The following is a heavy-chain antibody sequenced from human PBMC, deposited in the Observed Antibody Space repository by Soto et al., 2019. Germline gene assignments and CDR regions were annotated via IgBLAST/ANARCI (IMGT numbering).Heavy chain of an antibody. V-gene: IGHV1-24*01. J-gene: IGHJ4*02. CDR3: ATIAGYGDPEGFDY. Sequence: QVQLAQSGAEVKKPGASVKVSCKISGYTLTGLSMHWVRQAPGKGLEWMGGFDPEDGESIYAQKFQGRVTMTEDTSIDTAYMELSSLRSEDTAVYYCATIAGYGDPEGFDYWGQGTLVTVSS. CDR2: FDPEDGES. D-gene: IGHD4-17*01. CDR1: GYTLTGLS.